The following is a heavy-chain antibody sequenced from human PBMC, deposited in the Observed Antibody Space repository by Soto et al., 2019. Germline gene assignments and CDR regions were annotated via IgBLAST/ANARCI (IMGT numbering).Heavy chain of an antibody. CDR3: TRDGIGGTVFRGFCDY. CDR2: IWYDGSNK. J-gene: IGHJ4*02. Sequence: QEHLVQSGGGVVQPRRSLRLSCAASGSIFSGYGMHWVRQAPGKGLEWVAVIWYDGSNKYYADSVKGRFTISRDNSKNMLYLQMDSLRDEDTAVYYCTRDGIGGTVFRGFCDYWGQGTLVTVSS. V-gene: IGHV3-33*01. CDR1: GSIFSGYG. D-gene: IGHD1-7*01.